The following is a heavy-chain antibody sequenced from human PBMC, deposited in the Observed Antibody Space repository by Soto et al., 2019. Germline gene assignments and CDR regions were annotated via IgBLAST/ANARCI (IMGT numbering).Heavy chain of an antibody. CDR1: GGSFSGYY. V-gene: IGHV4-34*01. J-gene: IGHJ4*02. CDR2: INHSGST. D-gene: IGHD5-12*01. CDR3: ARRYSGYDFDY. Sequence: QVQLQQWGAGLLKPSETLSLTCAVYGGSFSGYYWSWIRQPPGKGLEWIGEINHSGSTNYNPSLKSRLTISVDTSKNQFSLKLSSVTAADTAVYYCARRYSGYDFDYWGQGTLVTVSS.